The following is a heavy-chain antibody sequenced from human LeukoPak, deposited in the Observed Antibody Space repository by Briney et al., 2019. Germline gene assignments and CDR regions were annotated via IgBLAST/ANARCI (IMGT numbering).Heavy chain of an antibody. CDR1: GFTFSSYSMN. CDR3: ATPNSGRFYYLDY. D-gene: IGHD1-26*01. Sequence: PGGSLRLSCAASGFTFSSYSMNWARQAPGKGLEWIGTIDYSGTSHYNPSLKSRVTMSVDTSKNQVSLSLSSMTAADTADYYCATPNSGRFYYLDYWGQGILVTVSS. V-gene: IGHV4-59*04. CDR2: IDYSGTS. J-gene: IGHJ4*02.